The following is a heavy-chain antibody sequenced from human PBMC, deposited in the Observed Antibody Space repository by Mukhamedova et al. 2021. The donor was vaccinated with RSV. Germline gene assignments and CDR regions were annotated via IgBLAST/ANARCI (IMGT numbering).Heavy chain of an antibody. CDR2: NGNT. J-gene: IGHJ2*01. CDR3: AILHSRELPYWYFDL. V-gene: IGHV1-18*01. Sequence: NGNTNYAKKLQGRVTMTTDTSTSTAYMELRSLTSDDTAVYYCAILHSRELPYWYFDLWGRGTLVSVSS. D-gene: IGHD1-7*01.